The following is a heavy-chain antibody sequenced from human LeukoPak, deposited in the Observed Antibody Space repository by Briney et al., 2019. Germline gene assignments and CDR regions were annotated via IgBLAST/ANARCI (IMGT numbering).Heavy chain of an antibody. Sequence: SQTLSLTCTVSGGSISSGDYYWSWIRQPPGKGLEWIGYIYYSGTTFYNPSLDSRVTISLDTSENQFSLKLTSVTVADTAVYYCARGGLIRAAGTLGWFDPWGQGILVTVSS. D-gene: IGHD3-16*01. V-gene: IGHV4-30-4*01. CDR2: IYYSGTT. CDR3: ARGGLIRAAGTLGWFDP. CDR1: GGSISSGDYY. J-gene: IGHJ5*02.